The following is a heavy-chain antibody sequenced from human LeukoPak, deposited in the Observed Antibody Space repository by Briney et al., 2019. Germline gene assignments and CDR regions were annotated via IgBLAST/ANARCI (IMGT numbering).Heavy chain of an antibody. Sequence: EASVKVSCKASGYTFTSYGISWVRQAPGQGLEWMGWISAYNGNTNYAQKLQGRVTMTTDTSTSTAYMELRSLRSDDTAVYYCARISGGDYPLEAGYFDHWGQGTLVTVSS. J-gene: IGHJ4*02. CDR3: ARISGGDYPLEAGYFDH. D-gene: IGHD2-21*02. CDR1: GYTFTSYG. V-gene: IGHV1-18*01. CDR2: ISAYNGNT.